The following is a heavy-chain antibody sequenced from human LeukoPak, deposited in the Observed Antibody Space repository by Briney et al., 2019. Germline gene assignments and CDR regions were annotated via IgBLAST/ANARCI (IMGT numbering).Heavy chain of an antibody. D-gene: IGHD6-19*01. CDR3: AKDVEAVAGTSDY. Sequence: PGGSLRLSCAASGFTFSSYAMSCVRQAPGKGLEWVSAISGSGGSTYYADSVKGRFAISRDNSKNTLYLQMNSLRAEDTAVYYCAKDVEAVAGTSDYWGQGTLVTVSS. V-gene: IGHV3-23*01. J-gene: IGHJ4*02. CDR2: ISGSGGST. CDR1: GFTFSSYA.